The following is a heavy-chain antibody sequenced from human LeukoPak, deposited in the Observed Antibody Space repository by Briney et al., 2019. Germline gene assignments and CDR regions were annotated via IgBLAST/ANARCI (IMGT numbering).Heavy chain of an antibody. CDR2: IYHSGST. V-gene: IGHV4-38-2*02. D-gene: IGHD1-26*01. CDR3: AGTVGALGY. Sequence: SETLSLTCTVSGYSISSGYYWGWIRQPPGKGLEWIGSIYHSGSTYYNPSLKSRVTISVDTSKNQFSLKLSSVTAADTAVYYCAGTVGALGYWGQGTLVTVSS. CDR1: GYSISSGYY. J-gene: IGHJ4*02.